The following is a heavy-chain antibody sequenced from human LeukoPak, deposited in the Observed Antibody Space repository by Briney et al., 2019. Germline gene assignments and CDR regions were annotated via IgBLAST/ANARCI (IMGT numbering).Heavy chain of an antibody. D-gene: IGHD3-22*01. V-gene: IGHV4-59*01. Sequence: SETLSLTCTVSGGSISSYYWSWIRQPPGKGLEWIGYIYYSGSTNYNPSLKSRVTISVDTSKNQFSLKLSSVTAADTAVYYCARSSYDSSGYYYDYWGQGTLVTVSS. CDR1: GGSISSYY. J-gene: IGHJ4*02. CDR3: ARSSYDSSGYYYDY. CDR2: IYYSGST.